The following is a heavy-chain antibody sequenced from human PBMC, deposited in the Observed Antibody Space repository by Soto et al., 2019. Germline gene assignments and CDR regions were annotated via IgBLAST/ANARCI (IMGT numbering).Heavy chain of an antibody. CDR3: ARAHRLLWFGEFPLDY. Sequence: QVQLQQWGAGLLKPSETLSLTCAVYGGSFSGYYWSWIRQPPGKGLEWIGEINHSGSTNYNPSLTRRVTIAXXTXKXPVSLKLSSVTDADTAVYYCARAHRLLWFGEFPLDYWGQGTLVTVSS. D-gene: IGHD3-10*01. V-gene: IGHV4-34*01. CDR2: INHSGST. CDR1: GGSFSGYY. J-gene: IGHJ4*02.